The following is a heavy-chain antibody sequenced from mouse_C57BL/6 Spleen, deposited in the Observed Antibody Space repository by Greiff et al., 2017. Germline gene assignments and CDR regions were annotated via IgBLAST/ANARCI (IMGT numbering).Heavy chain of an antibody. V-gene: IGHV1-26*01. CDR1: GYTFTDYY. Sequence: EVQLQQSGPELVKPGASVKISCKASGYTFTDYYMNWVKQSPGKSLEWIGVINPNNGGTSYNKKFKGKATLTVDKSSSTAYMELRSLTSEDAAVYDCAREADDYGSSYDDWGQGTTLTVSS. CDR3: AREADDYGSSYDD. CDR2: INPNNGGT. J-gene: IGHJ2*01. D-gene: IGHD1-1*01.